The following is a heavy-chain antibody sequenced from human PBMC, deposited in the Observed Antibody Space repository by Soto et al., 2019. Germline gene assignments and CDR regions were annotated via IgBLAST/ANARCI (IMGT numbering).Heavy chain of an antibody. CDR1: GFTFGDYA. D-gene: IGHD3-3*01. J-gene: IGHJ4*02. Sequence: EVHLVESGGGLVQPGRSLTLCCAASGFTFGDYAMHWVRQGPGKGLAWVSSISWNSGIIDYADSVKGRFTTSRDNAKNYLFLQMNSLSAEDTALYYCAKGDYDFWTGYLDYWGQGTLVTVSS. CDR2: ISWNSGII. CDR3: AKGDYDFWTGYLDY. V-gene: IGHV3-9*01.